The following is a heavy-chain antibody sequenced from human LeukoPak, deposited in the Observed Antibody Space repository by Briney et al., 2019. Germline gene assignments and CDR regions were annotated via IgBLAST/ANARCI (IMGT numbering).Heavy chain of an antibody. CDR3: ARGEDLCKTPTLPPHY. Sequence: ASVKVSCKTSGYSFTGYYMHWVRQAPGQGLEWMGWINPNSGGTDYAQEFQGRATMTRDTSISTVYMELSRLRSDDTAVYYCARGEDLCKTPTLPPHYWGQGTLVTVSS. CDR2: INPNSGGT. D-gene: IGHD1-26*01. V-gene: IGHV1-2*02. CDR1: GYSFTGYY. J-gene: IGHJ4*02.